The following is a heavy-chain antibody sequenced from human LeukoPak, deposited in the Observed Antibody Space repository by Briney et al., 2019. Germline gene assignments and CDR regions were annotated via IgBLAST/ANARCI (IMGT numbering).Heavy chain of an antibody. V-gene: IGHV3-66*02. CDR1: GFTVSSNY. CDR3: AREQLLPDYYYYGMDV. D-gene: IGHD6-6*01. CDR2: IYSGGST. J-gene: IGHJ6*02. Sequence: GGSLRLSCAASGFTVSSNYMSWVRQAPGKGLEWVSVIYSGGSTYYADSVKGRFTISRDNSKNTLYLQMNSLRAEDTAVYYCAREQLLPDYYYYGMDVWGQGTTVTVSS.